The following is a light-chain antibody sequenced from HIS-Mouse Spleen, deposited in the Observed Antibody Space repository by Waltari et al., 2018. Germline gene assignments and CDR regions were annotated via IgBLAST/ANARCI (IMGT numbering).Light chain of an antibody. V-gene: IGKV1-33*01. CDR1: QDISNY. CDR2: DAS. J-gene: IGKJ4*01. CDR3: QQYNSYSPLT. Sequence: DIQMTQSPSSLSASVGDRVTITCQASQDISNYLNWYQQKPGKAPKLLIYDASNLETGVPSRFSGSGSGTDFTFTISSLQPDDFATYYCQQYNSYSPLTFGGGTKVEIK.